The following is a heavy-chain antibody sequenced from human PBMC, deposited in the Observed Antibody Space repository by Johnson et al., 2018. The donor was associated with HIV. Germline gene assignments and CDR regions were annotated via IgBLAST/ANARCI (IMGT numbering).Heavy chain of an antibody. Sequence: QVQLVESGGGVVQPGGSLRLSCVASVLSFSNFGIHWVRQAPGKGLEWVAVIWYDGSNKNYADSVKGRFTISRDNSKNTLYLQMNSLRAEDTAVYYCARQLGSDAFDIWGQGTMVTVSS. V-gene: IGHV3-33*08. CDR3: ARQLGSDAFDI. CDR1: VLSFSNFG. CDR2: IWYDGSNK. D-gene: IGHD7-27*01. J-gene: IGHJ3*02.